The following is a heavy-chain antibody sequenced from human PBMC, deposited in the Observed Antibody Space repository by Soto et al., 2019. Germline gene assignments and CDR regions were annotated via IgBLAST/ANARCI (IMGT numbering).Heavy chain of an antibody. J-gene: IGHJ4*02. D-gene: IGHD6-19*01. V-gene: IGHV3-33*01. CDR2: IWYDGSNK. CDR3: AREPYIAVYYFDY. Sequence: QVQLVESGGGVVQPGRSLRLSCAASGFTFSSYGMHWVRQAPGKGLEWVAVIWYDGSNKYYADSVKGRFTISRDNSKNTLYLQMNSLRAEDTAVYYCAREPYIAVYYFDYWGQGTLVTVSS. CDR1: GFTFSSYG.